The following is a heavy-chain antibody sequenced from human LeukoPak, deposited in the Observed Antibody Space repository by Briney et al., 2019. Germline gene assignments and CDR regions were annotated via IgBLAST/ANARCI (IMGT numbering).Heavy chain of an antibody. CDR2: MNPSGGST. V-gene: IGHV1-46*01. J-gene: IGHJ4*02. Sequence: ASVKVSCKASGYTFTGYYMHWVRQAPGQGLEWMGIMNPSGGSTSYAQRFQGRVTMTRDTSTSTVYMELSSLRSEDTAVYYCARDYGRGLWEQWPQYYFDYWGQGTLVTVSS. D-gene: IGHD6-19*01. CDR3: ARDYGRGLWEQWPQYYFDY. CDR1: GYTFTGYY.